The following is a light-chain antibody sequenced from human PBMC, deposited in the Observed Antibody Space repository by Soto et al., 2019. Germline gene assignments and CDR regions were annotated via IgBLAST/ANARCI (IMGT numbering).Light chain of an antibody. CDR2: GAS. CDR1: QSVSSN. CDR3: HQYNNWPLT. Sequence: EIVMTQSPATLSVSPGERATLSCSASQSVSSNLAWYQQKPGQAPRLLIYGASTSATGIPARFSGSGSGTEFTLTISSLQSADFAVYYCHQYNNWPLTFGQGTKVEIK. J-gene: IGKJ1*01. V-gene: IGKV3-15*01.